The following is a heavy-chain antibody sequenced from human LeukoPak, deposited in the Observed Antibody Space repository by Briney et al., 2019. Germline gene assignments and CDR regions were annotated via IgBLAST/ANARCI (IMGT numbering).Heavy chain of an antibody. V-gene: IGHV4-59*01. J-gene: IGHJ5*02. CDR3: ARAMRWTSGPVELGWFDR. D-gene: IGHD1-1*01. Sequence: SETLSLACTFSGDSFSDYYWTWIRRPPGGTLEWIGHIYYRGSTKYNPSLKNRVSTSVDTSKNQVSLTLTSVTAADTAVYYCARAMRWTSGPVELGWFDRWGQGTQVTVSS. CDR2: IYYRGST. CDR1: GDSFSDYY.